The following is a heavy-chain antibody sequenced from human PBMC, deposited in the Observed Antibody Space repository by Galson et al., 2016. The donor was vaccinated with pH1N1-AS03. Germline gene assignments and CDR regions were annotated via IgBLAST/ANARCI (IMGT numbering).Heavy chain of an antibody. J-gene: IGHJ3*02. V-gene: IGHV4-59*08. Sequence: SETLSLTCTVSGGFVSSYYWSWIRQPPGKGLEWIGYIFHSGRTNSNPSLKSRVTISIDTSTNQFSLELRSVNAADTSIYYCARHGTTCWSREEDALDIWGQGTVVTVSS. CDR3: ARHGTTCWSREEDALDI. CDR1: GGFVSSYY. CDR2: IFHSGRT. D-gene: IGHD6-13*01.